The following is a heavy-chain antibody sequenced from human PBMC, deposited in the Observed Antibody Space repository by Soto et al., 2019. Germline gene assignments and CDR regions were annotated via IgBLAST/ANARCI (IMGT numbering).Heavy chain of an antibody. D-gene: IGHD3-10*01. V-gene: IGHV4-30-2*01. CDR2: IYHSGST. CDR3: ARSGGLLWFGELRGDFDY. CDR1: GGSISSGGYS. J-gene: IGHJ4*02. Sequence: PSETLSLTCAVSGGSISSGGYSWSWILQPPGKGLEWIVYIYHSGSTYYNPSLKSRVTISVDKSKNQFSLKLSSVTAADTAVYYCARSGGLLWFGELRGDFDYWGQGTLVTVYS.